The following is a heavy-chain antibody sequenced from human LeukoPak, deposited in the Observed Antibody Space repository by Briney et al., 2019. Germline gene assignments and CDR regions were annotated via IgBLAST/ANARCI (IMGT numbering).Heavy chain of an antibody. Sequence: SVKVSCKASGYTFTSYYMHWVRQAPGQGLEWMGRIIPILGIANYAQKFQGRVTITADKSTSTAYMELSSLRSEDTAVYYCAKLAVADYFDYWGQGTLVTVSS. J-gene: IGHJ4*02. CDR2: IIPILGIA. D-gene: IGHD6-19*01. V-gene: IGHV1-69*02. CDR3: AKLAVADYFDY. CDR1: GYTFTSYY.